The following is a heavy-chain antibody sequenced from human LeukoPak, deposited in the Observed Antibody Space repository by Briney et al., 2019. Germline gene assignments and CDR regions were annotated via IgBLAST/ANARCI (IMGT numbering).Heavy chain of an antibody. Sequence: GGSLRLSCAASGFTFSSFAMSWVRQAPGKGLEWVSGISDSGASTYYPDSVKGRFTISRDNSKNTLYLQMNSLRAEDTAVYYCAKDGSSYGDYGYYFDYWGQGTLVTVSS. D-gene: IGHD4-17*01. CDR1: GFTFSSFA. V-gene: IGHV3-23*01. CDR3: AKDGSSYGDYGYYFDY. J-gene: IGHJ4*02. CDR2: ISDSGAST.